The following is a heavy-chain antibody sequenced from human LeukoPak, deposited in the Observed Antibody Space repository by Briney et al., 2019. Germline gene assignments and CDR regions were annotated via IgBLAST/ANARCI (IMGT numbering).Heavy chain of an antibody. CDR1: GFTFSSYE. Sequence: GGSLRLSCAASGFTFSSYEMNWVRQAPGKGLEWVSYISSSGSTIYYADSVKGRFTISRDNAKNSLYLQMNSLRAEDTAVYYCARDYDTLTGYSSYYYYGMDVWGKGTTVTVSS. J-gene: IGHJ6*04. CDR3: ARDYDTLTGYSSYYYYGMDV. CDR2: ISSSGSTI. V-gene: IGHV3-48*03. D-gene: IGHD3-9*01.